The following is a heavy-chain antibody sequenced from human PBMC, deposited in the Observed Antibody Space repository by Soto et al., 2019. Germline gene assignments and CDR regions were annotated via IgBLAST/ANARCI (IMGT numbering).Heavy chain of an antibody. V-gene: IGHV4-30-4*01. CDR2: IYYSGST. CDR1: GGSISSGDYY. D-gene: IGHD3-10*01. CDR3: ARVAGTFYWYFDL. J-gene: IGHJ2*01. Sequence: QVQLQESGPGLVKPSQTLSLTCTVSGGSISSGDYYWSWIRQPPGKGLEWIGYIYYSGSTYYNPSLKSRVTISVDTSKNQFSLKLSSVTATYPAVYYCARVAGTFYWYFDLWGRGTLVTVSS.